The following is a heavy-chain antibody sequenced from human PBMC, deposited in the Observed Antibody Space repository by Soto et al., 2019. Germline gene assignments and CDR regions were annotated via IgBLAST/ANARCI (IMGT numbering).Heavy chain of an antibody. Sequence: GGSLRLSCAASGFTFSSYAMSWVRQAPGKGLEWVSTFSGGNTYYADSVKGRFTISRDNSKNTLYLQMTSLSAEDTAVYYCAKGPHSSGWHYFDYWGQGSLVTVSS. J-gene: IGHJ4*02. D-gene: IGHD6-19*01. CDR2: FSGGNT. CDR3: AKGPHSSGWHYFDY. CDR1: GFTFSSYA. V-gene: IGHV3-23*01.